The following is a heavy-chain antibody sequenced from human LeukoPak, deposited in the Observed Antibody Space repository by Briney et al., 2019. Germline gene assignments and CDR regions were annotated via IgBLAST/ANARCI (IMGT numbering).Heavy chain of an antibody. J-gene: IGHJ3*02. CDR1: GLTFDDRG. V-gene: IGHV3-20*04. CDR3: AREYAALGFDI. CDR2: INWNGGST. Sequence: GGSLRLSCAASGLTFDDRGMSWVRQAPGKGLEWVSGINWNGGSTAYADSVKGRFTISRDNAKKSPYLQMNSLRGEDTALYYCAREYAALGFDIWGQGTMVTVSS. D-gene: IGHD7-27*01.